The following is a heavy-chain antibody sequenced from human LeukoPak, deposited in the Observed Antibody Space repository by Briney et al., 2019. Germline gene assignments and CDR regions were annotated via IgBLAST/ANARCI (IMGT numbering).Heavy chain of an antibody. V-gene: IGHV3-74*01. CDR3: ATGHSYGYDY. CDR1: GLTYTDFW. D-gene: IGHD5-18*01. CDR2: IKNVGSVT. Sequence: PGGSLRLSCAASGLTYTDFWMHWVRQAPGKGLEWLSLIKNVGSVTRYADSVKGRFVISRDDAKNTLDLQMNSLKVDDTVIYYCATGHSYGYDYWGQGILVTVS. J-gene: IGHJ4*02.